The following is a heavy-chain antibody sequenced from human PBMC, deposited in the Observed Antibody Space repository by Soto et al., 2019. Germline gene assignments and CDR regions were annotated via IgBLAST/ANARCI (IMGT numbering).Heavy chain of an antibody. CDR2: IYHSGST. J-gene: IGHJ3*02. D-gene: IGHD6-13*01. CDR3: ARAPGVSHAFDI. CDR1: GGSISSSNW. V-gene: IGHV4-4*02. Sequence: SETLSLTCAVSGGSISSSNWWRWVRQPPGKGLEWIGEIYHSGSTNYNPSLKSRVTISVDKSKNKFSLKLSSVTAADTAVYYCARAPGVSHAFDIWGQGTMVTVSS.